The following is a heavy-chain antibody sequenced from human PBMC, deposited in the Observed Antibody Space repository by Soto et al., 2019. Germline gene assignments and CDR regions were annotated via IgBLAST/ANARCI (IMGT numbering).Heavy chain of an antibody. Sequence: EVQLVESGGGSVQPGGSLRLSCAASGFTFSNYWMHWVRQAPGKGPMWVSRIKSDGSGTYYAASVKGRLTISRDTAKNTLYLQMNSLRAEDTALYYCVTGDGDYYDGNGYLGRHWGQGTLVTVAS. CDR1: GFTFSNYW. CDR2: IKSDGSGT. V-gene: IGHV3-74*01. CDR3: VTGDGDYYDGNGYLGRH. J-gene: IGHJ4*02. D-gene: IGHD3-22*01.